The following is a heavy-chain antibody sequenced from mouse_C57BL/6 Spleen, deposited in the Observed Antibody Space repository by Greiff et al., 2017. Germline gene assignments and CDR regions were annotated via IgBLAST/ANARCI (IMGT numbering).Heavy chain of an antibody. V-gene: IGHV1-9*01. CDR1: GYTFTGYW. CDR2: ILPGSGST. CDR3: ARNPHYYGSLYWYFDV. J-gene: IGHJ1*03. D-gene: IGHD1-1*01. Sequence: QVQLQQSGAELMKPGASVKLSCKATGYTFTGYWIEWVKQRPGHGLEWIGEILPGSGSTNSYEKFKGKATFTADTSSNTAYMQLSSLTTEDSAIYYCARNPHYYGSLYWYFDVWGTGTAVTVSS.